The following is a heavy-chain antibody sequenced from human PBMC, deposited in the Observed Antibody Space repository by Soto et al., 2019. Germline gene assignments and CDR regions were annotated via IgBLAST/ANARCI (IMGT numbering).Heavy chain of an antibody. J-gene: IGHJ4*02. Sequence: QITLKESGPTLVKPTQTLTLTCTFSGFSLSTSGVGMGWIRQPPGKALEWLALIDWDNDRRYSPSLRGRLTLTKDTSKNQVVLTMTKMEPVDTAKYYCARRRELLFLEWRGYWDYWGPGTPVTVSS. CDR2: IDWDNDR. D-gene: IGHD3-3*01. CDR3: ARRRELLFLEWRGYWDY. CDR1: GFSLSTSGVG. V-gene: IGHV2-5*02.